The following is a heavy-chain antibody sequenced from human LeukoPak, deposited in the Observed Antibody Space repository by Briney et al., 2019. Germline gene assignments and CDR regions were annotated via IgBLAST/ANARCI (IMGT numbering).Heavy chain of an antibody. V-gene: IGHV4-34*01. Sequence: KPSETLSRTSAVHGGSFSGYYWSWIRQPPGKGLEWIGEINHSGSTNYNPSLKSRVTISGDTSKNQFSLKLSSVTAADTAVYYCAREWVTIFGVVIRYFDYWGQGTLVTVSS. J-gene: IGHJ4*02. D-gene: IGHD3-3*01. CDR2: INHSGST. CDR1: GGSFSGYY. CDR3: AREWVTIFGVVIRYFDY.